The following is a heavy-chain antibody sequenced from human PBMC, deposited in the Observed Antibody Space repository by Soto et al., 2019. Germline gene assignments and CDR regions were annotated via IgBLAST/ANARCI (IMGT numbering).Heavy chain of an antibody. Sequence: PGGSLRLSCAASGFTFSSYIMNWVRQAPGKGLEWVSYISSSSSTIYYADSVKGRFTISRDNAKNSLYLQMNSLRAEDTAVYYCARRIAAAGTYYFDYWGQGTLVTVSS. CDR3: ARRIAAAGTYYFDY. D-gene: IGHD6-13*01. CDR2: ISSSSSTI. J-gene: IGHJ4*02. V-gene: IGHV3-48*01. CDR1: GFTFSSYI.